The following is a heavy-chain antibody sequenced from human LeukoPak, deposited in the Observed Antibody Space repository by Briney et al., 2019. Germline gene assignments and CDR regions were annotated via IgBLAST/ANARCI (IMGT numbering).Heavy chain of an antibody. J-gene: IGHJ4*02. CDR3: ARSEGTYYFDY. CDR1: GGSISSSSYY. Sequence: NPSETLSLTCTVSGGSISSSSYYWGWIRQPPGKGLEWIGSIYYSGSTYYNPSLKSRVTISVDTSKNQFSLKLSSVTAADTAVYYCARSEGTYYFDYWGQGTLVTVSS. V-gene: IGHV4-39*07. D-gene: IGHD1/OR15-1a*01. CDR2: IYYSGST.